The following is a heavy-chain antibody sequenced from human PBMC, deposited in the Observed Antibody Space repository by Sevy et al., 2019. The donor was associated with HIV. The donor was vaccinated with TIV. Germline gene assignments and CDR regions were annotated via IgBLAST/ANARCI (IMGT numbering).Heavy chain of an antibody. CDR3: ARDDIVVVPAARKGYYYYGMDV. CDR1: GGSISSYY. J-gene: IGHJ6*02. Sequence: SETLSLTCTVSGGSISSYYWSWIRQPPGKGLEWIGYIYYSGSTNYNPSLKSRVTISVDTSKNQFSLKLSSVTAADTAVYYCARDDIVVVPAARKGYYYYGMDVWGQGTTVTVSS. D-gene: IGHD2-2*01. CDR2: IYYSGST. V-gene: IGHV4-59*01.